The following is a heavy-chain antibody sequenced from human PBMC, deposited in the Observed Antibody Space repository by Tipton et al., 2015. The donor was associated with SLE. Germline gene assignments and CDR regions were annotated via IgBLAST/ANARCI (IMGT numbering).Heavy chain of an antibody. CDR1: GFTFNIYA. D-gene: IGHD6-25*01. J-gene: IGHJ4*02. Sequence: RSLRLSCAASGFTFNIYALHWVRQAPGKGLEWVAVISYDGSHKYYADSVKGRFTISRDNSQNTLYLQMNSPRAEDTAVYYCARGEGIAAGGTFSLDYWGQGTLVTVSS. CDR2: ISYDGSHK. CDR3: ARGEGIAAGGTFSLDY. V-gene: IGHV3-30*04.